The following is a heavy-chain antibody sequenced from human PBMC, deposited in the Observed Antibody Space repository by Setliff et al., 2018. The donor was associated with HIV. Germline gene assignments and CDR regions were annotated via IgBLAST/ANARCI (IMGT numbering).Heavy chain of an antibody. D-gene: IGHD5-12*01. Sequence: TSETLSLTCTVSGGSISSGSYYWTWIRQPAGKGLEWIGHIYTTGSTNYNPSLKSRVTMSVDTSKNQFSLNLRSVTAADTAVYFCVNSGYDGDYYYYYMDVWGKGTTVTVSS. CDR1: GGSISSGSYY. V-gene: IGHV4-61*09. J-gene: IGHJ6*03. CDR3: VNSGYDGDYYYYYMDV. CDR2: IYTTGST.